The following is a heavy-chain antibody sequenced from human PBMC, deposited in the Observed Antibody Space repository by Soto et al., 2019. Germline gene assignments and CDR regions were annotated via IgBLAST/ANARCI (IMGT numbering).Heavy chain of an antibody. V-gene: IGHV1-69*13. CDR3: ARGAEQTGSEDWFDP. J-gene: IGHJ5*02. Sequence: EASVKVSCKASGGTFSSYAISWVRQAPGQGLEWMGGIIPIFGTANYAQKFQGRVTITADESTSTAYMELSSLRSEDTAVYYCARGAEQTGSEDWFDPWGQGTLVTVSS. D-gene: IGHD3-9*01. CDR2: IIPIFGTA. CDR1: GGTFSSYA.